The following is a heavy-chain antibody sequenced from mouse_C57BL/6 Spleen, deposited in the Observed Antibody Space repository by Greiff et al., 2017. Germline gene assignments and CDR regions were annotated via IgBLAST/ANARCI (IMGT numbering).Heavy chain of an antibody. Sequence: EVQRVESGGGLVKPGGSLKLSCAASGFTFSDYGMHWVRQAPEKGLEWVAYISSGSSTIYYADTVKGRFTISRDNAKNTLFLQMTSLRSEDTAMYYCARNYDKVWFAYWGQGTLVTVSA. CDR2: ISSGSSTI. V-gene: IGHV5-17*01. J-gene: IGHJ3*01. D-gene: IGHD2-4*01. CDR3: ARNYDKVWFAY. CDR1: GFTFSDYG.